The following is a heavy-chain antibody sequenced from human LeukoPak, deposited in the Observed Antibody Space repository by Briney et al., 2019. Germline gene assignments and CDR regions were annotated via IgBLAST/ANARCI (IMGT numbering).Heavy chain of an antibody. CDR2: ISSSGSTI. J-gene: IGHJ4*02. CDR1: GFTFSDYY. D-gene: IGHD4-17*01. V-gene: IGHV3-11*01. CDR3: AIDYGDDERVAMTGC. Sequence: GGSLRLSCAASGFTFSDYYMSWIRQAPGKGLEWVSYISSSGSTIYYADSVKGRFTISRDNAKNSLYLQMNSLRAEDTAVYYCAIDYGDDERVAMTGCWGQGTLVTVSS.